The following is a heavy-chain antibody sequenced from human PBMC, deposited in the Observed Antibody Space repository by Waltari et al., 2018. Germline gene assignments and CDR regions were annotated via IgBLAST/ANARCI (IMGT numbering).Heavy chain of an antibody. V-gene: IGHV4-34*01. CDR1: GGSFSGYY. D-gene: IGHD1-1*01. Sequence: QVQLQQWGPGKLKSSETLSLTCAVFGGSFSGYYWSWIRQPPGKGLEWIGEGTQSGSTKYNPSLKSRITISVAASKNQFSLKLSSVTAADSAVYYCAERHETTLFDPWGQGTLVTVSS. CDR2: GTQSGST. CDR3: AERHETTLFDP. J-gene: IGHJ5*02.